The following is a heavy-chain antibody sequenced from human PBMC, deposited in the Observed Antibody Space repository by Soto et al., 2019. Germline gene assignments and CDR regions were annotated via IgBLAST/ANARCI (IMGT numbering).Heavy chain of an antibody. V-gene: IGHV3-74*01. CDR3: VRTSLVVAAATREDY. Sequence: EVQLVESGGGLVQPGGSLRLSCAASGFTFSSYWMHWVRQAPGKGLVWVSRINSDGSSTSYADSVKGRFTISRDNAKNTLYLQMNSLSAEDTAVYYCVRTSLVVAAATREDYWGQGTLVTVS. CDR1: GFTFSSYW. J-gene: IGHJ4*02. CDR2: INSDGSST. D-gene: IGHD2-15*01.